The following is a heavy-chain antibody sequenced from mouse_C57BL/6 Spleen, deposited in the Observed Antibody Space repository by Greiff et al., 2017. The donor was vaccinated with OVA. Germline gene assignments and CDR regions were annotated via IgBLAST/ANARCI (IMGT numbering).Heavy chain of an antibody. CDR1: GYTFTSYG. Sequence: QVQLQQSGAELARPGASVKLSCKASGYTFTSYGISWVKQRTGQGLEWIGEIYPRSGNTYYNEKFKGKATLTADKSSSTAYMELRSLTSEDSAVYFGARGDYGSSHWYFDVWGTGTTVTVSS. V-gene: IGHV1-81*01. CDR3: ARGDYGSSHWYFDV. J-gene: IGHJ1*03. CDR2: IYPRSGNT. D-gene: IGHD1-1*01.